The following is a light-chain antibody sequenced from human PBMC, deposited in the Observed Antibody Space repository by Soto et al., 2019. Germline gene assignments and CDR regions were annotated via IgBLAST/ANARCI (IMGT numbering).Light chain of an antibody. CDR1: QSVLYSSNNKSY. J-gene: IGKJ2*03. CDR2: WAS. V-gene: IGKV4-1*01. CDR3: QHFYSIRS. Sequence: DIVMTQSPDSLAVSLGERAIINCKSSQSVLYSSNNKSYLAWYQQRPRQPPKLLFYWASTRESGVPDRFSGAGSGTFFPLTISGLQVEEGAVYYCQHFYSIRSFGQGTKLE.